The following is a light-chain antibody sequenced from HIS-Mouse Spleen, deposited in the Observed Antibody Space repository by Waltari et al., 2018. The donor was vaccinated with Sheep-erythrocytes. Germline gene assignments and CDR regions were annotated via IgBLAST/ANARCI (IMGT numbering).Light chain of an antibody. CDR3: CSYAGSYTFWV. V-gene: IGLV2-11*01. CDR2: DVS. CDR1: SSHVGGYNY. J-gene: IGLJ3*02. Sequence: QSALTQPRSVSGSPGQSVTISCPGTSSHVGGYNYVSRYQHHPGKAPKLMIYDVSKRPSGVPDRFSGSKSGNTASLTISGLQAEDEADYYCCSYAGSYTFWVFGGGTRLTVL.